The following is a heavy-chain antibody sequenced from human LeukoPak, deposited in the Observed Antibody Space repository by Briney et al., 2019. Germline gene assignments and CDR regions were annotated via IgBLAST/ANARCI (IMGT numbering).Heavy chain of an antibody. CDR2: IYYSGST. Sequence: PSETLSLTCTVSGGSISSYYWSWIRQPPGKGLEWIGYIYYSGSTNYNPPLKSRVTISVDTSKNQFSLKLSSVTAADTAVYYCARLPIAVAGTFYFDYWGQGTLVTVSS. CDR3: ARLPIAVAGTFYFDY. V-gene: IGHV4-59*08. J-gene: IGHJ4*02. D-gene: IGHD6-19*01. CDR1: GGSISSYY.